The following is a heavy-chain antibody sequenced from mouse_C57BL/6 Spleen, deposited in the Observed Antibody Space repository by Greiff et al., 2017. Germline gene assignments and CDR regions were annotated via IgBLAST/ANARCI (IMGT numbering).Heavy chain of an antibody. CDR1: GYTFTDYE. V-gene: IGHV1-15*01. CDR3: TRRDSSGYSAMDY. CDR2: IDPETGGT. J-gene: IGHJ4*01. D-gene: IGHD3-2*02. Sequence: VQLQQSGAELVRPGASVTLSCKASGYTFTDYEMHWVKQTPVHGLEWIGAIDPETGGTAYNQKFKGKAILTADKSSSTAYMELRSLTSEDSAVYYCTRRDSSGYSAMDYWGQGTSVTVSS.